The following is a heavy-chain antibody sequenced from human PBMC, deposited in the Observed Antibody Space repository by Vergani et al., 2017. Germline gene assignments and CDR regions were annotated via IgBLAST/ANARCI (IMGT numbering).Heavy chain of an antibody. CDR1: GFTFSSYA. V-gene: IGHV3-23*01. J-gene: IGHJ4*02. CDR2: ISGSGGST. CDR3: ANQRGRGYSYGYSY. Sequence: EVQLLESGGGLVQPGGSLRLSCAASGFTFSSYAMSWVRQAPGKGLEWVSAISGSGGSTYYADSVKGRFTISRDNSKNTLYLQMNSLRAEDTAVYYCANQRGRGYSYGYSYGGQGTLVTVSS. D-gene: IGHD5-18*01.